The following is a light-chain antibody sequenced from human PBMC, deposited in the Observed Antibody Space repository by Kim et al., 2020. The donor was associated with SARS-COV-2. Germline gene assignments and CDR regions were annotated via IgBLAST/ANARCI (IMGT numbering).Light chain of an antibody. V-gene: IGLV1-51*01. CDR3: GTWDSSLSAWV. CDR2: DND. CDR1: SSNIGKNY. Sequence: QSVLTQPPSVSAAPGQKVTISCSGSSSNIGKNYVSWYQQFPGTAPKLLIYDNDKRPSEIPDRFSGSRSGTSATLGITGLQTGDEADYYCGTWDSSLSAWVFGGGTQLTVL. J-gene: IGLJ3*02.